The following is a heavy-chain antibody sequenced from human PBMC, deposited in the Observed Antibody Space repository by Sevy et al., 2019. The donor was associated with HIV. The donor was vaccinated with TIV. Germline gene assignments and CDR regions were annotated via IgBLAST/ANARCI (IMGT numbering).Heavy chain of an antibody. V-gene: IGHV4-59*12. Sequence: SETLSLTCTVSGGSITSIYWNWIPQPPGKGLEWIANIYYNGHINYNPSLKSRVTLSLDTSKNQFSLRLSSVTAADTAMYYCAGENAWGRGYSWGQGTLVTVSS. CDR1: GGSITSIY. CDR2: IYYNGHI. D-gene: IGHD1-26*01. J-gene: IGHJ4*02. CDR3: AGENAWGRGYS.